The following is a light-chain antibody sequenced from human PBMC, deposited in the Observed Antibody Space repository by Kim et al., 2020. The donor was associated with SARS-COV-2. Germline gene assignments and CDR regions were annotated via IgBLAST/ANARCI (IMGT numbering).Light chain of an antibody. Sequence: VKPTCTLSSGHSSYAIAWHQQQPEKGPRYLMKVNSDGSHSKGDGIPDRFSGSSSGAERYLTISSLQSEDEADYYCQTWGTGIPYVFGTGTKVTVL. CDR1: SGHSSYA. V-gene: IGLV4-69*01. CDR3: QTWGTGIPYV. CDR2: VNSDGSH. J-gene: IGLJ1*01.